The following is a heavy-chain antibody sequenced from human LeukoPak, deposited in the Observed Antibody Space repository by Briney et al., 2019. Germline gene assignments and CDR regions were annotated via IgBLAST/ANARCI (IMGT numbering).Heavy chain of an antibody. CDR3: TRRYCSGGGCYSDY. V-gene: IGHV3-73*01. J-gene: IGHJ4*02. CDR2: IRSKANSYAT. CDR1: GFSFSDSG. Sequence: GGSLKLSCAASGFSFSDSGMHWVRQASGKGLEWVGRIRSKANSYATAYAASMKGRFTISRDDSKNTAYLQMNSLRTEDTAVYYCTRRYCSGGGCYSDYWGQGTLVTVSS. D-gene: IGHD2-15*01.